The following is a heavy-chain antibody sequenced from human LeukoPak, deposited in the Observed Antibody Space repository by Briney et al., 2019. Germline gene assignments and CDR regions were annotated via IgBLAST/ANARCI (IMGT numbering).Heavy chain of an antibody. V-gene: IGHV4-38-2*01. CDR1: GYSISSGYY. CDR2: IYHSGST. J-gene: IGHJ6*04. CDR3: ARSPGGMDV. Sequence: SETLSRTCAVSGYSISSGYYWGWIRQPPGKGLEWIGSIYHSGSTYYNPSLKSRVTISVDTSKNQFSLKLSSVTAADTAVYYCARSPGGMDVWGKGTTVTVSS.